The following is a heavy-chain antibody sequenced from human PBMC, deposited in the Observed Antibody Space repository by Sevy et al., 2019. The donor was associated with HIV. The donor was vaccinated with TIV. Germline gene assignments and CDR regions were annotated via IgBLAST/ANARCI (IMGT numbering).Heavy chain of an antibody. D-gene: IGHD2-2*01. Sequence: ASVKVSCKASGYNFAGYYINWVRQAPGQGLEWMGRTNPKTGGTNYAQKFQGRVTMTMDTSISTAYMEVSRLTSDDTAVYYCARGLEYCGSINCHHIYWGQGTLVTVSS. CDR2: TNPKTGGT. CDR1: GYNFAGYY. J-gene: IGHJ4*02. V-gene: IGHV1-2*06. CDR3: ARGLEYCGSINCHHIY.